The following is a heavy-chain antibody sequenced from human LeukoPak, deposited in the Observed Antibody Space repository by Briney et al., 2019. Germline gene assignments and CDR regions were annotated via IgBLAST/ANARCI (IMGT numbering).Heavy chain of an antibody. CDR3: ARDRRSHYYDSSGSGHAFDI. CDR2: IIPIFGTA. J-gene: IGHJ3*02. V-gene: IGHV1-69*01. Sequence: SVKVSCKASGGTFSSYAISWVRQAPGQGLEWMGGIIPIFGTANYAQKFQGRVTITADESTSTAYMELSSLRSEDTAVYYCARDRRSHYYDSSGSGHAFDIWGQGTMVTVSS. CDR1: GGTFSSYA. D-gene: IGHD3-22*01.